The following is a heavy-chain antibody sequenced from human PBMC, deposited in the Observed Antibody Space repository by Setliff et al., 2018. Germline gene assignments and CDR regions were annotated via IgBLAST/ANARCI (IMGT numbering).Heavy chain of an antibody. J-gene: IGHJ4*02. CDR1: PGSISRHY. Sequence: PSETLSLTCTVPPGSISRHYWSWFRQAPGKGLEWIGYRHDNGERDYNPSLGSRVTISVDTSKNQFSLMLTSVTAADTAIYYCAGRPQNTPMGPCDYWGQGTLVTVS. D-gene: IGHD5-18*01. CDR2: RHDNGER. CDR3: AGRPQNTPMGPCDY. V-gene: IGHV4-59*11.